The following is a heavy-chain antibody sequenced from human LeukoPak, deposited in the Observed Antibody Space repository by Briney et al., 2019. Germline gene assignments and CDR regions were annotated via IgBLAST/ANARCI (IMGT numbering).Heavy chain of an antibody. CDR2: ISGYTGSA. V-gene: IGHV1-18*01. CDR3: ARDQEIYYFDF. Sequence: GASVKVSCKTSGYVFTTSGISWVRQAPGQGLEWVGWISGYTGSANFAQKFEDRVKLTTDTSTNTAYMELRSLRSDDTAVYFCARDQEIYYFDFWGQGTLVTVSS. CDR1: GYVFTTSG. D-gene: IGHD2/OR15-2a*01. J-gene: IGHJ4*02.